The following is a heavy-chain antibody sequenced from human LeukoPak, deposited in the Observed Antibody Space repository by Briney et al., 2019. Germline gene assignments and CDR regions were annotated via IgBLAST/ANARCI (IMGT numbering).Heavy chain of an antibody. CDR2: INSDGSST. J-gene: IGHJ2*01. V-gene: IGHV3-74*01. CDR3: AKDRRPTVSGGYFDL. CDR1: GFTFSNAW. Sequence: GGSLRLSCAASGFTFSNAWMSWVRQAPGKGLVWVSRINSDGSSTSYADSVKGRFTISRDNAKNSLYLRMNSLRAEDTALYYCAKDRRPTVSGGYFDLWGRGTLVIVSS. D-gene: IGHD3-10*01.